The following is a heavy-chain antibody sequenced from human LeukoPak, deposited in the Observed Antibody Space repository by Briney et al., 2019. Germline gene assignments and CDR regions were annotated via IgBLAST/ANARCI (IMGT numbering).Heavy chain of an antibody. CDR2: IYYSGST. CDR1: GGSFSGYY. Sequence: PSETLSLTCAVYGGSFSGYYWSWIRQPPGKGLEWIGSIYYSGSTYYTPSLKSRVTISVDTSKNQFSLKLSSVTAADTAVYYCARHPVPRRFPWLDQLWGGGDYWGQGTLVTVSS. D-gene: IGHD1/OR15-1a*01. V-gene: IGHV4-34*01. CDR3: ARHPVPRRFPWLDQLWGGGDY. J-gene: IGHJ4*02.